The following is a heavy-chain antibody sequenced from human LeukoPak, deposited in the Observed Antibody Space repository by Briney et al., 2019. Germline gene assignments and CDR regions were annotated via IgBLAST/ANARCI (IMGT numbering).Heavy chain of an antibody. CDR2: ISSSSSYI. V-gene: IGHV3-21*01. CDR3: ARATWDPNYYYYMDV. CDR1: GFTFSSCA. Sequence: PGGSLRLSCAASGFTFSSCAMSWVRQAPGKGLEWVSSISSSSSYIYYADSVKGRFTISRDNAKNSLYLQMNSLRAEDTAVYFCARATWDPNYYYYMDVWGKGTTVTISS. D-gene: IGHD1-26*01. J-gene: IGHJ6*03.